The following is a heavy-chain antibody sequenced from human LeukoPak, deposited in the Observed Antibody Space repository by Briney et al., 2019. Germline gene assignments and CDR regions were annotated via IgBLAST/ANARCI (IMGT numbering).Heavy chain of an antibody. CDR2: ISAYNGNT. D-gene: IGHD6-13*01. CDR3: ARDNRAFSSSVPLYYYGMDV. V-gene: IGHV1-18*01. CDR1: GYTFTSYG. Sequence: ASVKVSCKASGYTFTSYGISWVRQAPGQGLEWMGWISAYNGNTNYAQKPQGRVTMTTDTSTSTAYMELRSLRSDDTAVYYCARDNRAFSSSVPLYYYGMDVWGQGTTVTVSS. J-gene: IGHJ6*02.